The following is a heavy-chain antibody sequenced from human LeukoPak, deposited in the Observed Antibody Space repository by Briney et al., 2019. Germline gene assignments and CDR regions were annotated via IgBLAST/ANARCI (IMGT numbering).Heavy chain of an antibody. CDR2: IHTSGST. Sequence: SETPSLTRTVSGGSIYSYYWSWIRPPAGKRLEWIGRIHTSGSTNSNPSLKSRVTMSVDTSKNQFSLRLSSVTAADTAIYYCATWSGDYSFDFWGQGTLVTVSS. D-gene: IGHD3-3*01. V-gene: IGHV4-4*07. CDR3: ATWSGDYSFDF. CDR1: GGSIYSYY. J-gene: IGHJ4*02.